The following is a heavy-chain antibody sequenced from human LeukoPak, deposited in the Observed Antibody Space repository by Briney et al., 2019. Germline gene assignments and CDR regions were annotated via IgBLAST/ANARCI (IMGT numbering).Heavy chain of an antibody. V-gene: IGHV3-33*01. CDR2: IKSGGNNK. CDR1: GFAFSSYG. CDR3: ARGGSYLSAFDV. D-gene: IGHD1-26*01. J-gene: IGHJ3*01. Sequence: GGSLRLSCAASGFAFSSYGMHWVRQAPGKGLEWVALIKSGGNNKYYADSVKGRFTISRDNSKNTLYLQMNSLRAEDTAVYYCARGGSYLSAFDVWGQGTMVTVSS.